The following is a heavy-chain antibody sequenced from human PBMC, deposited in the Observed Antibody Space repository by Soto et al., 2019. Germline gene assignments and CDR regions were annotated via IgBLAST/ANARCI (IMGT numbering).Heavy chain of an antibody. CDR1: GFTFSSYG. J-gene: IGHJ5*02. CDR3: AKDDYGDYVANWFDP. V-gene: IGHV3-30*18. D-gene: IGHD4-17*01. Sequence: GGSLRLSCAASGFTFSSYGMHWVRQAPGKGLEWVAVISYDGSNKYYADSVKGRFTISRDNSKNTLYLQMNSLRAEDTAVYYCAKDDYGDYVANWFDPWGQGPLVTVSS. CDR2: ISYDGSNK.